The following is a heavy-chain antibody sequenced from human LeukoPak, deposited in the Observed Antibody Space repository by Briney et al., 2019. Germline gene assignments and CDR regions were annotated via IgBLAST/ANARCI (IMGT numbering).Heavy chain of an antibody. CDR3: ARDKDSSSWSNPLDY. Sequence: GGSLRLSCAASGFTFSSYAMHWVRQAPGKGLEWVSSISSSSSYIYYADSVKGRFTISRDNAKNSLYLQMNSLRAEDTAVYYCARDKDSSSWSNPLDYWGQGTLVTVSS. CDR2: ISSSSSYI. V-gene: IGHV3-21*01. J-gene: IGHJ4*02. CDR1: GFTFSSYA. D-gene: IGHD6-13*01.